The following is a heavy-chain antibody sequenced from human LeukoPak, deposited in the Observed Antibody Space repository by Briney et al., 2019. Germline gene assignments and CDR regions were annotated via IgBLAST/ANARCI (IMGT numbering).Heavy chain of an antibody. CDR3: ATKRGGYFDY. Sequence: GGSLRLPCAASGFTFSNNGMHWVRQAPGKGLEWVAVIWYDGTNKYYADSVKGRFTISRDNSKNTLYLQMNSLRAEDTAVYYCATKRGGYFDYWGQGTLVTVSS. CDR1: GFTFSNNG. CDR2: IWYDGTNK. V-gene: IGHV3-33*01. J-gene: IGHJ4*02.